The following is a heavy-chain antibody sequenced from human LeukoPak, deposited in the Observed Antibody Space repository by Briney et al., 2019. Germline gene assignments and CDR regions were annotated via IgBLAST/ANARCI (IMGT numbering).Heavy chain of an antibody. CDR2: FSASGNS. D-gene: IGHD6-13*01. V-gene: IGHV4-61*02. CDR3: ARDTFAIAAATYFQH. J-gene: IGHJ1*01. CDR1: GDSISSDDYN. Sequence: SETLSLTCTVSGDSISSDDYNWSWIRQPAGKGLEWIGRFSASGNSNYNPSLKSRLTISVDTYKNQFSLKMTSVTAADTAVYYCARDTFAIAAATYFQHWGQGTLVTVSS.